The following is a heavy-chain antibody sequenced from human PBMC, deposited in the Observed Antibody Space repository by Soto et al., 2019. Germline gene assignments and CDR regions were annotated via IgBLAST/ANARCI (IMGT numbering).Heavy chain of an antibody. CDR2: INPNSGGT. CDR1: GYTFTGYY. V-gene: IGHV1-2*04. J-gene: IGHJ6*02. Sequence: ASVKVSCKASGYTFTGYYMHWVRQAPGQGLEWMGWINPNSGGTNYAQKFQGWFTMTRDTSISTAYMELSRLRSDDTAVYYCARDQVPANHYCYYYGMDVWGQGTTVTVSS. D-gene: IGHD2-2*01. CDR3: ARDQVPANHYCYYYGMDV.